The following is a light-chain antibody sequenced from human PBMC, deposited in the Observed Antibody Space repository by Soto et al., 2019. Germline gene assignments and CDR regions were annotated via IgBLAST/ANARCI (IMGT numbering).Light chain of an antibody. CDR2: DAS. V-gene: IGKV3-11*01. J-gene: IGKJ3*01. Sequence: EIVLTQSPATLSLSPGERATLSCRASQSVSIYLAWYQQKPGQAPRLLIYDASNRATGIPARFSGSGSGTDFTLTISSLEPEDFEVYYCQQRSNWLISFGPGTKVGIK. CDR1: QSVSIY. CDR3: QQRSNWLIS.